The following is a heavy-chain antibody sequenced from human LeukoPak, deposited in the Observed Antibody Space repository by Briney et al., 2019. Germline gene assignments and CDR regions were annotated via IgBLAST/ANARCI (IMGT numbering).Heavy chain of an antibody. CDR2: ISSSSSTI. V-gene: IGHV3-48*04. CDR3: AREFPVRVFTLGYYYGMDV. CDR1: GFTFSSYS. Sequence: GGSLRLSCAASGFTFSSYSMNWVRQAPGKGLEWVSYISSSSSTIYYADSVKGRFTISRDNAKNSLYLQMNSLRAEDTAVYYCAREFPVRVFTLGYYYGMDVWGQGTTVTVSS. D-gene: IGHD2-21*01. J-gene: IGHJ6*02.